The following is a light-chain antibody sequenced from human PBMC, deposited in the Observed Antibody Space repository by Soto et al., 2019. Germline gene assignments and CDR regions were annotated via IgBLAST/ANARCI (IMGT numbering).Light chain of an antibody. CDR3: MQPLHTPLT. CDR2: FGS. J-gene: IGKJ4*01. Sequence: DIVMTQSPLSLPVAPGEAASISCKSSQSLLTGHGFNYLNWYLQTPGQSPQLLIYFGSNRASGVTYRISGSGSVTDFTLKLRRVEAEDVGVYYCMQPLHTPLTFGGGTKVEIK. CDR1: QSLLTGHGFNY. V-gene: IGKV2-28*01.